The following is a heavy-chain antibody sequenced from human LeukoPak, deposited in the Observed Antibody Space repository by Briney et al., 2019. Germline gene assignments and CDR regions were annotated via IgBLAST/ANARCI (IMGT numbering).Heavy chain of an antibody. Sequence: SQTLSLTCTVSGGSISSGSYYWSWIRQPAGKGLEWIGRIYTSGSTNYNPSLKSRVTISVDTSKNQFSLKLSSVTAADTAVYYCARGEGRYSNYDHFDYWGQGTLVTVSS. CDR3: ARGEGRYSNYDHFDY. V-gene: IGHV4-61*02. D-gene: IGHD4-11*01. J-gene: IGHJ4*02. CDR2: IYTSGST. CDR1: GGSISSGSYY.